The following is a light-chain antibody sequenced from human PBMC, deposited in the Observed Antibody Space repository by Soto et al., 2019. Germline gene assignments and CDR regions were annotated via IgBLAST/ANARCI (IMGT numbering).Light chain of an antibody. V-gene: IGKV3-15*01. Sequence: EIVMTQSPATLSVSPGERATLSCRASQSVSSNLAWYQQKPGQAPRLLIYGASTRAPGIPARFSGSGSGTEFTLTISSLQSKDFAVFYCQQYNNWPFTFGPGTKVDIK. CDR1: QSVSSN. J-gene: IGKJ3*01. CDR3: QQYNNWPFT. CDR2: GAS.